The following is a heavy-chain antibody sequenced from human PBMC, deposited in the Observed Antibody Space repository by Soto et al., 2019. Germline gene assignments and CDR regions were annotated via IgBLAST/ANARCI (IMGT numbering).Heavy chain of an antibody. CDR1: GYTFTSYA. CDR2: INAGNGNT. Sequence: GASVKVSCKASGYTFTSYAMHWVRQAPGQRLEWMGWINAGNGNTKYSQKFQGRVTITRDTSASTAYMELSGLRASDTAMYFCARHLVGSTRGNFDYWGQGTLVTVSS. V-gene: IGHV1-3*01. J-gene: IGHJ4*01. CDR3: ARHLVGSTRGNFDY. D-gene: IGHD2-2*01.